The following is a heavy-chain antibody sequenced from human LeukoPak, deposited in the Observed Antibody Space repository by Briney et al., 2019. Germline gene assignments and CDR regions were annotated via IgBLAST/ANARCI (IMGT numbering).Heavy chain of an antibody. CDR1: GFTLSLYC. Sequence: PGRSLRLSCAPSGFTLSLYCIDSVRQAPGKGLEWVAVISNDGDYEYYTDSVKGRFTISRDYAKDTLYLEMDSLRREDTAVYYCAKDGRGRTFFGDIEYWGQGTLVAVSS. CDR2: ISNDGDYE. D-gene: IGHD1-14*01. V-gene: IGHV3-30*18. J-gene: IGHJ4*02. CDR3: AKDGRGRTFFGDIEY.